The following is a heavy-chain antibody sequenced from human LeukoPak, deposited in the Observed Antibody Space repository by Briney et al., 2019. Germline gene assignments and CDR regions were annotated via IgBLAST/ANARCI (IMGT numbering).Heavy chain of an antibody. CDR1: GYTFTSSG. CDR3: AKNSSGGYSDY. D-gene: IGHD6-19*01. V-gene: IGHV1-18*01. Sequence: ASVTVSFTPSGYTFTSSGITWVRQAPGQGLEWMGWISTYNGYSKYAQNLQGRVTMTADTSTSTAYMELSSLRSDDTAVYYWAKNSSGGYSDYWGQGTLVTVSS. J-gene: IGHJ4*02. CDR2: ISTYNGYS.